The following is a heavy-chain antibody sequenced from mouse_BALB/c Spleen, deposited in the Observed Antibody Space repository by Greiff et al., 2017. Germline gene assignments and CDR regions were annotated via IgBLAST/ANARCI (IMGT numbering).Heavy chain of an antibody. V-gene: IGHV1S137*01. D-gene: IGHD2-4*01. CDR2: ISTYYGDA. CDR3: AISTMITEDGNYYAMDY. CDR1: GYTFTDYA. J-gene: IGHJ4*01. Sequence: QVQLQQSGAELVRPGVSVKISCKGSGYTFTDYAMHWVKQSHAKSLEWIGVISTYYGDASYNQKFKGKATMTVDKSSSTAYMELARLTSEDSAIYYCAISTMITEDGNYYAMDYWGQGTSVTVSS.